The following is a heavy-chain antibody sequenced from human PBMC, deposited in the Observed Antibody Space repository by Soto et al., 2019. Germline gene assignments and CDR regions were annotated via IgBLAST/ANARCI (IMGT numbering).Heavy chain of an antibody. CDR2: ISGSGGST. Sequence: EVQLLESGGGLVQPGGSLSLSCAASGFTFSSYAMSWVRQAPGKGLEWVSAISGSGGSTYYADSVKGRFTISRDNSKNTLYLQMNSLRAEDTAVYYCAKDSLKNVYGDSLDYWGQGTLVTVSS. CDR3: AKDSLKNVYGDSLDY. CDR1: GFTFSSYA. V-gene: IGHV3-23*01. J-gene: IGHJ4*02. D-gene: IGHD4-17*01.